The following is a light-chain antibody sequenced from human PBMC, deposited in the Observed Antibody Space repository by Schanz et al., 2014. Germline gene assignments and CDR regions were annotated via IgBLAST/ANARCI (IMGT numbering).Light chain of an antibody. Sequence: QSALTQPRSVSGSPGQSVTISCTGTSSDVGGYNYVSWYQQHPGKAPKLMIYDVSNRPSGVSNRFSGSKSGNTASLTISGLQAEDEADYYCSSYTSSAPLGVVFGGGTKLTVL. J-gene: IGLJ2*01. CDR1: SSDVGGYNY. CDR2: DVS. CDR3: SSYTSSAPLGVV. V-gene: IGLV2-14*01.